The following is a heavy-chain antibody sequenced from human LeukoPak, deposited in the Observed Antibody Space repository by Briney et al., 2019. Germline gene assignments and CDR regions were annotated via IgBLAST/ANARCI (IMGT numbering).Heavy chain of an antibody. CDR3: ARLGTTSGDGMDV. D-gene: IGHD2-2*01. CDR2: IYPGNSDT. J-gene: IGHJ6*04. V-gene: IGHV5-51*01. CDR1: GYIFTSYW. Sequence: GESLKISCKGSGYIFTSYWIGWVRQMPGKGLEWMGIIYPGNSDTRYRPSFQGQVTISADKSITTAYLQWSSLKASDTAMYYCARLGTTSGDGMDVWSKGTTVTVSS.